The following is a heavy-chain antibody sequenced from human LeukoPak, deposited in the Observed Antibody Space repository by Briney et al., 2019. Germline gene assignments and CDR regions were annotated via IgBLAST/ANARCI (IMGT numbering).Heavy chain of an antibody. CDR1: GFTFSSYS. CDR2: ISSSSSTI. V-gene: IGHV3-48*01. CDR3: ARTRYCSGGSCYSAFYY. Sequence: GGSLRLSCAASGFTFSSYSMNWVRQAPGKGLEWVSYISSSSSTIYYADSVKGRFTTSRDNAKNSLYLQMNSLRAEDTAVYYCARTRYCSGGSCYSAFYYWGQGTLVTVSS. D-gene: IGHD2-15*01. J-gene: IGHJ4*02.